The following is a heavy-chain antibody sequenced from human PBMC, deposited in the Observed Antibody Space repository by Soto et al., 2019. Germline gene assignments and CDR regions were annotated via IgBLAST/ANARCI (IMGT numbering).Heavy chain of an antibody. CDR2: IIPIFGTA. CDR1: GGTFSSYA. CDR3: AILVGAPVRWPTGGMDV. Sequence: QVQLVQSGAEVKKPGSSVKVSCKASGGTFSSYAISWVRQAPGQGLEWMGGIIPIFGTANYAQKFQGRVTIPADESTSTASMELSSLRSEDTAVYYCAILVGAPVRWPTGGMDVWCQGTTVTVSS. V-gene: IGHV1-69*01. D-gene: IGHD1-26*01. J-gene: IGHJ6*02.